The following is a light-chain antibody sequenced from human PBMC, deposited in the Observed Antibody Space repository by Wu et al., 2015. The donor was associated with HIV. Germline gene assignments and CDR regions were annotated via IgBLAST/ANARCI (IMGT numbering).Light chain of an antibody. Sequence: AIRMTQSPSSLSASTGDRVTITCRASQDIKSNLARYQQKPGKAPNLLIFPASTLHSGVTSRFSGSRSGTDFTLTISCLQSEDFASYYCQQYDTYPLTFGGGTKVEIK. CDR2: PAS. J-gene: IGKJ4*01. CDR3: QQYDTYPLT. V-gene: IGKV1-8*01. CDR1: QDIKSN.